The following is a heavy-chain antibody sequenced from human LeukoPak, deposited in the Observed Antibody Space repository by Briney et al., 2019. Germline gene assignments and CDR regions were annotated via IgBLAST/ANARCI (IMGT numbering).Heavy chain of an antibody. D-gene: IGHD1-26*01. CDR1: GFTFDDYA. CDR2: ISWNSGSI. J-gene: IGHJ4*02. CDR3: AKYLAWENYFDY. V-gene: IGHV3-9*01. Sequence: PGGSLRLSCAASGFTFDDYAMHWVRQAPGKGLEWVSGISWNSGSIGYADSVKGRFTISRDNAKNSLYLQMNSLRAEDTALCYCAKYLAWENYFDYWGQGTLVTVSS.